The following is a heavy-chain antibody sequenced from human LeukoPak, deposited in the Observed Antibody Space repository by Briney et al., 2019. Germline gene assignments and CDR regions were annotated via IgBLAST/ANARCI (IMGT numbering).Heavy chain of an antibody. J-gene: IGHJ4*02. CDR3: ANIPNSFVPDY. CDR2: VQKDGSYA. CDR1: GFTFDDYG. D-gene: IGHD2-21*01. V-gene: IGHV3-30*02. Sequence: GGSLRLSCAASGFTFDDYGMSWVRQAPGKGLEWVAFVQKDGSYAKYGDSVKGRFTISRDNSKNTLYLQMNSLRVEDTAVYYCANIPNSFVPDYWDQGSLVTVSS.